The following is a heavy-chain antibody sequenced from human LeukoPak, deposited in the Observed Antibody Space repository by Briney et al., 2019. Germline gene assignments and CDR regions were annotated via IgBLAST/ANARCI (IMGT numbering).Heavy chain of an antibody. CDR3: AIDMPHNCFDP. Sequence: GASVKVSCKASGASFTNYYIHWVRQAPGQGLEWVGLIYPGGGWTNYAQKFQGRVTMTTDTSTGTVYMELSSLRSEDTAVYYCAIDMPHNCFDPWGQGTLVTVSP. CDR2: IYPGGGWT. V-gene: IGHV1-46*01. D-gene: IGHD2-2*01. CDR1: GASFTNYY. J-gene: IGHJ5*02.